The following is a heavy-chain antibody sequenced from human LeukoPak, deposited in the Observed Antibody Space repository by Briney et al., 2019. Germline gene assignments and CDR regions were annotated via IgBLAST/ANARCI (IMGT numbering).Heavy chain of an antibody. V-gene: IGHV3-30*18. Sequence: ARSLRLSCAASGFTFSSYGMHWVRQAPGKGLEWVAVISYDGSNKYYADSVKGRFTISRDNSKNTLYLQMNSLRAEDTAVYYCAKEGDGYNDAFDIWGQGTMVTVSS. CDR2: ISYDGSNK. J-gene: IGHJ3*02. D-gene: IGHD5-24*01. CDR1: GFTFSSYG. CDR3: AKEGDGYNDAFDI.